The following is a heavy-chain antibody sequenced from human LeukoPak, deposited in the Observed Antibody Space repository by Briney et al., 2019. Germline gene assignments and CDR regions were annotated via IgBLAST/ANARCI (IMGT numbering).Heavy chain of an antibody. CDR1: GFTFRSHA. V-gene: IGHV3-23*01. CDR3: VRDRNYFEALQRSY. Sequence: PGGSLRLSCVGSGFTFRSHAMSWVRQAPEKGLEFVSGIYENGGTTYYADSVKGRFSISRDNSKNTLYLQMDSLRVEDTAVYFCVRDRNYFEALQRSYWGQGTLVTVSS. J-gene: IGHJ4*02. CDR2: IYENGGTT. D-gene: IGHD1-7*01.